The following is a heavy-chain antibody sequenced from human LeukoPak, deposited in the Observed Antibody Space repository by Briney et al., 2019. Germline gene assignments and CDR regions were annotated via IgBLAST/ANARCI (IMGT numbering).Heavy chain of an antibody. CDR2: ISWNSGSI. D-gene: IGHD5-18*01. Sequence: SLRLSCAASGFTFDDYAMHWVRQAPGKGLEWVSGISWNSGSIGYADSVKGRFTSARDNAKNSLYLQMNSLRAEATALYYCAKGGVGHSYGLYYYYYMDVWGKGTTVTVSS. J-gene: IGHJ6*03. CDR3: AKGGVGHSYGLYYYYYMDV. CDR1: GFTFDDYA. V-gene: IGHV3-9*01.